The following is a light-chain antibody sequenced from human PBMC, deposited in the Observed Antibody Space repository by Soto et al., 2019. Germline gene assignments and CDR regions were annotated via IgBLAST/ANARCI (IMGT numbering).Light chain of an antibody. J-gene: IGLJ2*01. CDR1: NLGDKY. V-gene: IGLV3-1*01. CDR2: QDS. CDR3: QAWDSTSGVV. Sequence: SYELTQPPSVSVSPGQTASITCSGDNLGDKYACWYQQKPGQSPVLVIYQDSERPSGIPERFSGSNSGDTATLTISGTQAMDEADYYCQAWDSTSGVVFGGGTKLTVL.